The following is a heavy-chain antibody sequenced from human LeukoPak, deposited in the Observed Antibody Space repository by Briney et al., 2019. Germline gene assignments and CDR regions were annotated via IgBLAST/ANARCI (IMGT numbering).Heavy chain of an antibody. CDR2: IYHSGST. Sequence: SETLSLTCTVSGGSICSSSYYWGWIRQPPGKGLEWIGSIYHSGSTYYNPSLKSRVTISVDTSKNQFSLKLSSVTAADMAVYYCTKHQWWLAPRNFDYWGQGTLVTVSS. J-gene: IGHJ4*02. D-gene: IGHD2-8*01. CDR1: GGSICSSSYY. V-gene: IGHV4-39*01. CDR3: TKHQWWLAPRNFDY.